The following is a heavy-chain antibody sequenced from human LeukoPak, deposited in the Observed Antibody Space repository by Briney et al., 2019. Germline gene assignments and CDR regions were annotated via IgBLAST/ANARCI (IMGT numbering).Heavy chain of an antibody. Sequence: PGGPLRLSCAACGFTFRTYGMHWLRDAPGKGLEGLTFIRYDGGDKYYADSVKGRFTISRDNSKNTLFLQMNSMRVEDTAVYYCARRADYYDSSRALYDAFDFWGRGTMVTVSS. J-gene: IGHJ3*01. CDR2: IRYDGGDK. V-gene: IGHV3-30*02. CDR1: GFTFRTYG. D-gene: IGHD3-16*01. CDR3: ARRADYYDSSRALYDAFDF.